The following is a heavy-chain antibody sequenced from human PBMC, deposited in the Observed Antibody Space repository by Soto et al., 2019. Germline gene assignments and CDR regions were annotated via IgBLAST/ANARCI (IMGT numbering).Heavy chain of an antibody. V-gene: IGHV1-46*01. J-gene: IGHJ6*02. CDR1: GYSFTSYH. CDR2: INPSSGRT. CDR3: ARETITGYHGMDV. Sequence: ASVKVSCKASGYSFTSYHLHWVRQAPGQGLEWLGVINPSSGRTTYAQKFQGRVSMTRDTSTSTIYMQPSSLRSEDTAIYYCARETITGYHGMDVWGQGTTVTVSS. D-gene: IGHD2-15*01.